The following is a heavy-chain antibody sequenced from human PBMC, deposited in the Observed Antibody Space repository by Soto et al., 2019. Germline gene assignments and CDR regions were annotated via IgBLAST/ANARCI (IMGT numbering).Heavy chain of an antibody. CDR3: AYDYGGSVFDY. D-gene: IGHD4-17*01. CDR1: GYTFTSYY. CDR2: INPSGGST. Sequence: GASVKVSCKASGYTFTSYYMHWVRQAPGQGLEWMGIINPSGGSTSCAQKFQGRVTMTRDTSTSTVYMELSSLRSEDTAVYYCAYDYGGSVFDYWGQGTLVTVSS. V-gene: IGHV1-46*01. J-gene: IGHJ4*02.